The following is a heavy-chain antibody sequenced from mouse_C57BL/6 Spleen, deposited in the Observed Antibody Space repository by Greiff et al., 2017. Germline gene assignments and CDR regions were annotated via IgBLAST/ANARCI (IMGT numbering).Heavy chain of an antibody. Sequence: VQLQQSGAELVRPGASVKLSCTASGFNIKDDYMHWVKQRPEQGLEWIGWIDPENGDTEYASKFQGKATITADTSSNTAYLRLSSLTSEDTAVYYCTTSLGGSSLRDAYWGQGTLVTVSA. CDR3: TTSLGGSSLRDAY. D-gene: IGHD1-1*01. V-gene: IGHV14-4*01. J-gene: IGHJ3*01. CDR1: GFNIKDDY. CDR2: IDPENGDT.